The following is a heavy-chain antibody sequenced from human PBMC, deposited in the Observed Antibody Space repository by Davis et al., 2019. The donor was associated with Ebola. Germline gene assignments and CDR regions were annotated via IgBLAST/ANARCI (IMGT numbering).Heavy chain of an antibody. CDR2: IYPGDSDT. J-gene: IGHJ4*02. V-gene: IGHV5-51*01. Sequence: GESLKISCKGSGYSFTSHWIAWVRQMPEKGLEWMGIIYPGDSDTRYSPSFQGQVTISADKSISTAYLQWSSLKASDTAMYYCARHTLKDNLDYWGQGTLVTVSS. CDR3: ARHTLKDNLDY. D-gene: IGHD1-1*01. CDR1: GYSFTSHW.